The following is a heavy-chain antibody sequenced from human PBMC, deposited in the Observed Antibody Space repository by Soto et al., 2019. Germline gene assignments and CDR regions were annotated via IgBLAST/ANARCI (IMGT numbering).Heavy chain of an antibody. Sequence: ESGGGLVQPGGSLRLSCAASGFTVSSNYMSWVRQAPGKGLEWVSVIYSGGSTYYADSVKGRFTISRDNSKNTLYLQMNSLRAEDTAVYYCARPGIAASGTGYYFDYWGQGTLVTVSS. J-gene: IGHJ4*02. CDR2: IYSGGST. V-gene: IGHV3-66*01. CDR3: ARPGIAASGTGYYFDY. CDR1: GFTVSSNY. D-gene: IGHD6-13*01.